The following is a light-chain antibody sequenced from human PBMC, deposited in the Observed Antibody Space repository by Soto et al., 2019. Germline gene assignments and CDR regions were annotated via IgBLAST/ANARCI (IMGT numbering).Light chain of an antibody. CDR3: SSFANSKNFV. V-gene: IGLV2-8*01. CDR1: SSDVGAYDY. Sequence: QSVLTQPPSASGSPGQSVTISCTGTSSDVGAYDYVSWYQQHPGEAPKLIIYEVTKRPSGVPDRFSGSKSGNTASLTVSGLQTEDEADYYCSSFANSKNFVFGTGTKAPS. J-gene: IGLJ1*01. CDR2: EVT.